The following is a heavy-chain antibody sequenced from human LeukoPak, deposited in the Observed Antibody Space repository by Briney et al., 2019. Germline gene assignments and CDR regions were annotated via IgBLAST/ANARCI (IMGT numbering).Heavy chain of an antibody. CDR1: GGSISSGSYY. Sequence: PSETLSLTCTVSGGSISSGSYYWSWIRQPAGKGLEWIGRIYTSGSTNYNPSLKSRVTISVDTSKNQFSLKLSSVTAADTAVYYCARGYGEAFDIWGQGTMVTVSS. CDR2: IYTSGST. D-gene: IGHD3-16*01. J-gene: IGHJ3*02. CDR3: ARGYGEAFDI. V-gene: IGHV4-61*02.